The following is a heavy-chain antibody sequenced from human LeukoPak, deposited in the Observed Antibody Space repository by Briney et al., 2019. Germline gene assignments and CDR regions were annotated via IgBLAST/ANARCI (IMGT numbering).Heavy chain of an antibody. CDR2: INLDGSDR. V-gene: IGHV3-7*01. CDR3: GRVIAGAIDY. CDR1: GFTFGGYS. D-gene: IGHD6-13*01. Sequence: GGSLRLSCAASGFTFGGYSMTWVRQAPGKGLEWVANINLDGSDRFYVGFVKGRFTISRDNADNSLYLQMNSLGAEDTAVYYCGRVIAGAIDYWGQGTLVTVSS. J-gene: IGHJ4*02.